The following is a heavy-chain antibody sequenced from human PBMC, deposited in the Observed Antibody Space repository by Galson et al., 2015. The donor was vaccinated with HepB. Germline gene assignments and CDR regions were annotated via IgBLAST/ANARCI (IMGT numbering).Heavy chain of an antibody. J-gene: IGHJ4*02. CDR1: GFTFSSYG. Sequence: SLRLSCAASGFTFSSYGMHWVRQAPGKGLEWVAVISYDGSNKYYADSVKGRFTISRDNSKNTLYLQMNSLRAEDTAVYYCAKGEGFYDFWSGYSDHWGQGTLVTVSS. CDR3: AKGEGFYDFWSGYSDH. D-gene: IGHD3-3*01. V-gene: IGHV3-30*18. CDR2: ISYDGSNK.